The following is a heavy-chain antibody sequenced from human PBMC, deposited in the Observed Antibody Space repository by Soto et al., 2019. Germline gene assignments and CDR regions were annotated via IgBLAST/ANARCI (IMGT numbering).Heavy chain of an antibody. Sequence: EVQLVESGGGLVKPGGSLRLSCAASGFTFSKAWMSWVRQAPGKGLEWVGRIKSKTDGGTTEYAAPVKGRFTISRGDSKNTLYLQMNSLKTEDTAVYFCTTELRWDHEQFVDFWGQRTLVTVSS. CDR3: TTELRWDHEQFVDF. J-gene: IGHJ4*02. CDR1: GFTFSKAW. V-gene: IGHV3-15*01. D-gene: IGHD1-26*01. CDR2: IKSKTDGGTT.